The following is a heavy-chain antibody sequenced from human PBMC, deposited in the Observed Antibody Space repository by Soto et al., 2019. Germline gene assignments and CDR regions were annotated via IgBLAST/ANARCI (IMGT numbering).Heavy chain of an antibody. CDR2: IVVGNGNT. D-gene: IGHD3-3*01. Sequence: SVKVSCKASGFTVSESAVQGVVQAVLRARDWIGYIVVGNGNTNFAQRFQERVTFSSDKSRGTAYMELRSLRSEDTAVYYCAATTHYDFWSGYFTGVAFDIWGQGTKVT. CDR1: GFTVSESA. CDR3: AATTHYDFWSGYFTGVAFDI. V-gene: IGHV1-58*01. J-gene: IGHJ3*02.